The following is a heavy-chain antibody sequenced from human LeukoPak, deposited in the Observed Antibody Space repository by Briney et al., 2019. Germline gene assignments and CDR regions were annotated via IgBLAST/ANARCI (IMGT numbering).Heavy chain of an antibody. V-gene: IGHV4-39*01. J-gene: IGHJ6*02. CDR3: ARQYSSSSFFSYYYYGMDV. CDR1: GGSISSSSYY. D-gene: IGHD6-6*01. CDR2: IYYSGST. Sequence: SETLSLTCTVSGGSISSSSYYWGWIRQPPGKGLEWIGSIYYSGSTYYNPSLKSRVTISVDTSKNQFSLKLSSVTAADTAVYYCARQYSSSSFFSYYYYGMDVWGQGTTVTVPS.